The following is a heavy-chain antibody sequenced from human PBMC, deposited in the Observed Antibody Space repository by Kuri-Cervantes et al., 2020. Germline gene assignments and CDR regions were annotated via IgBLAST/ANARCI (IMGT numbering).Heavy chain of an antibody. V-gene: IGHV3-30-3*01. Sequence: GESLKISCAASGFTFSSYAMHWVRQAPGKGLEWVAVISYDGSNKYYADSVKGRFTISRDNAKNSLYLQMNSLRAEDTAVYYCARLPGYSSGWSEFGAFDIWGQGTMVTVSS. CDR1: GFTFSSYA. CDR2: ISYDGSNK. D-gene: IGHD6-19*01. CDR3: ARLPGYSSGWSEFGAFDI. J-gene: IGHJ3*02.